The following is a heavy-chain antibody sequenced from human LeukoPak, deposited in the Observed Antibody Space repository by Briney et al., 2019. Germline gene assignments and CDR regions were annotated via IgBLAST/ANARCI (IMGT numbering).Heavy chain of an antibody. J-gene: IGHJ4*02. D-gene: IGHD3-10*01. V-gene: IGHV3-13*01. CDR1: GFTFSSYD. CDR3: AKLFESGTYNNFFHY. Sequence: GGSLRLSCAASGFTFSSYDMHWVRQATGKGLEWVSAIGTAGDTYYPGSVKGRFTISRENAKNSLYLQMYSLRPEDTAIYYCAKLFESGTYNNFFHYWGQGTLVTVSS. CDR2: IGTAGDT.